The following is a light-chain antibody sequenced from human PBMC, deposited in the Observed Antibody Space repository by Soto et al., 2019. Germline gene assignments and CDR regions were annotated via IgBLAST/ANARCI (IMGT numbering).Light chain of an antibody. CDR3: QQYYSTPPWT. CDR1: QSVLYNSNNKNY. CDR2: WAS. V-gene: IGKV4-1*01. J-gene: IGKJ1*01. Sequence: DIVMTQSPDSLAVSLGERATINCKSRQSVLYNSNNKNYLAWYQQKPGQPPKLLIYWASTRESGVPDRFSGSGSGTDFTLNISSLQAEDVAVYYCQQYYSTPPWTFGQGTKVEIK.